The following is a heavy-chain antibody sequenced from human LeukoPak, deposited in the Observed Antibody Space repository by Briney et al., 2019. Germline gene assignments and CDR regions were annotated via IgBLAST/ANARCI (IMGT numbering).Heavy chain of an antibody. CDR1: GGSISSYY. CDR2: IYTSGST. D-gene: IGHD4-17*01. CDR3: ARGGDAVDY. Sequence: SETLSLTCTVSGGSISSYYWSWIRQPPGKGLEWIGYIYTSGSTNYNPSLKSRVTMSVDTSKNQFSLKLSSVTAADTAVYYCARGGDAVDYWGQGTLVTVSS. V-gene: IGHV4-4*08. J-gene: IGHJ4*02.